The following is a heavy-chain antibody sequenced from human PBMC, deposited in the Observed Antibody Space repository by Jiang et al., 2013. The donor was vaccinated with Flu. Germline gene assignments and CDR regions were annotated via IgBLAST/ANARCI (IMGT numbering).Heavy chain of an antibody. J-gene: IGHJ5*02. Sequence: QLVESGGALVQPGGSLRLSCAASGFSFSNYWMSWVRQAPGKGLEWVANIKQDGSDKYYLDSVEGRFTISRDNAKSSLYLQMSSLRVEDTAVYYCASGSAFEPPWGQGTLVTVSS. CDR2: IKQDGSDK. D-gene: IGHD1-26*01. CDR1: GFSFSNYW. V-gene: IGHV3-7*01. CDR3: ASGSAFEPP.